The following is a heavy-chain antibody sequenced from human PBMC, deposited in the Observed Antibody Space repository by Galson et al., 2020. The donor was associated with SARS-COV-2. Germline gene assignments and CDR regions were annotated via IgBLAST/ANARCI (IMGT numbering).Heavy chain of an antibody. CDR3: ARDLRGSDDAFDI. CDR2: ISSSSSTI. Sequence: GGSLRLSYAASGFTFSDYGMNWVRQAPGKGLEWVSYISSSSSTIYYADSVKGRFTISRDNAKNSLYLQMNSLRDEDTAVYYCARDLRGSDDAFDIWGQGTMVTVSS. CDR1: GFTFSDYG. D-gene: IGHD3-16*01. V-gene: IGHV3-48*02. J-gene: IGHJ3*02.